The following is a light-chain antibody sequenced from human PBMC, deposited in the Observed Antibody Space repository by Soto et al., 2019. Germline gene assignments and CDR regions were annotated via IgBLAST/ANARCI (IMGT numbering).Light chain of an antibody. CDR2: EVS. J-gene: IGLJ3*02. Sequence: QSALTQPASVPGSPGQTITISCTGTSSDVGGYNYLSWYQQHPGKAPKVMIYEVSNRPSGVSNRFSGSKSGNTASLTISGLEAEDEADYFCSSYTTSGTPVFGGGTKVTVL. CDR1: SSDVGGYNY. CDR3: SSYTTSGTPV. V-gene: IGLV2-14*01.